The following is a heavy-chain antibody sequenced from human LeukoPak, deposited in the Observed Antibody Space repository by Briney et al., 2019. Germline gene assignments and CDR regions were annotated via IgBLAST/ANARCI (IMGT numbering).Heavy chain of an antibody. CDR3: AYDGSGAIRF. V-gene: IGHV3-15*01. Sequence: GGSLRLSCAASGFTFNNAYMSWVRQAPGKGLEWVGRVKTKTDGGTTDYAAPVKGRFTISRDDSQNSLYLQINSLKTDDTAVYYCAYDGSGAIRFWGQGTLVTVSS. CDR1: GFTFNNAY. D-gene: IGHD3-10*01. J-gene: IGHJ4*02. CDR2: VKTKTDGGTT.